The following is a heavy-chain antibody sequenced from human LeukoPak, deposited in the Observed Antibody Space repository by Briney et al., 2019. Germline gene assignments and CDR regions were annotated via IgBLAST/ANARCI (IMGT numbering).Heavy chain of an antibody. V-gene: IGHV1-2*02. J-gene: IGHJ4*02. CDR3: ARSLRSDGGY. CDR1: GYTFSSYA. Sequence: RASVKVSCKASGYTFSSYAISWVRQAPGQGLEWMGWINPNNGGTNYAQKFQGRVTMTRDTSISTAYMELSSLTSDDTAVYYCARSLRSDGGYWGQGTLVTVSS. CDR2: INPNNGGT.